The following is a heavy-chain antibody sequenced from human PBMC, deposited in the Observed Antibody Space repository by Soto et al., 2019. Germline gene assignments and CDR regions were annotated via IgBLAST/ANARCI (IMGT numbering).Heavy chain of an antibody. Sequence: KPSATLSLTCAVSSYSISGGFYWAWIRQPPGKWLEWIGNIYHSGSAHYNPSLKSRVTMSVDTSKNNFSLRLTSVTAADTAVYYCARVTIFEYWFDPWGQGILVTVSS. J-gene: IGHJ5*02. D-gene: IGHD3-3*01. V-gene: IGHV4-38-2*01. CDR2: IYHSGSA. CDR3: ARVTIFEYWFDP. CDR1: SYSISGGFY.